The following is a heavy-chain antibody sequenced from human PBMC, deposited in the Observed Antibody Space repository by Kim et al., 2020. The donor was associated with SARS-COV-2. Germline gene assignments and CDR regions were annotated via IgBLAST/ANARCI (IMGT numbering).Heavy chain of an antibody. CDR1: GFTVSSNY. V-gene: IGHV3-66*01. D-gene: IGHD3-3*01. J-gene: IGHJ4*02. CDR2: IYSGGST. CDR3: ARGPQLFFWSGHFDY. Sequence: GGSLRLSCAASGFTVSSNYMSWVRQAPGKGLEWVSVIYSGGSTYYADSVKGRFTISRDNSKNTLYLQMNSLRAEDTAVYYCARGPQLFFWSGHFDYWGQGTLVTVSS.